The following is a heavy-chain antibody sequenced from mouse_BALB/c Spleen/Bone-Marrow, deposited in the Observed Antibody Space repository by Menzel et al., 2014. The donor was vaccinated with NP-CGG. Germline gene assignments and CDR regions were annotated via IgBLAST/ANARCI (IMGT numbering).Heavy chain of an antibody. J-gene: IGHJ2*01. V-gene: IGHV1-69*02. CDR2: IDPSDSYI. CDR3: ARWGYLGY. Sequence: QVQLQQSGAEFAKPGASVRLSCKASGYTFTRFYIHWVKQRPGQDLEWIGEIDPSDSYINYNQKFKGKATLTVDKSSSTAYMQLSSLTSEDSALYYCARWGYLGYWGQGTTLTVSS. CDR1: GYTFTRFY. D-gene: IGHD3-1*01.